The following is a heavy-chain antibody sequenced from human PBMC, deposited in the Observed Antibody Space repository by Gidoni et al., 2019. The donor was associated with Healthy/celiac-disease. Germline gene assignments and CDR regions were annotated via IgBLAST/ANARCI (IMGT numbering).Heavy chain of an antibody. CDR1: GFTFSSYA. J-gene: IGHJ3*02. D-gene: IGHD3-9*01. V-gene: IGHV3-30-3*01. Sequence: QVQLVESGGGVVQPGRSLRLSCAASGFTFSSYAMHWVRQAPGKGLEWLAVISYDGSNKYYADSVKGRFTISRDNSKNTLYLQMNSLRAEETAVYYCARDYLSGYYPLSAFDIWGQGTMVTVSS. CDR3: ARDYLSGYYPLSAFDI. CDR2: ISYDGSNK.